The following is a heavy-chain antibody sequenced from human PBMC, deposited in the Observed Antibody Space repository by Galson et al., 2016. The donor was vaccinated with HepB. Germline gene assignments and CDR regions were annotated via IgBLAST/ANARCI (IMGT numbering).Heavy chain of an antibody. Sequence: TLSLTCTVSGGSISSGGYYWSWIRQHPGKGLEWIGYIYYSGNTYYNPSLKSRGTISVDTSKNQFSLKLSSVTAADTAVYYCARAPPTGYTSGWPLPYYLADWGQGTLGTVSS. J-gene: IGHJ4*02. CDR3: ARAPPTGYTSGWPLPYYLAD. CDR2: IYYSGNT. D-gene: IGHD6-19*01. V-gene: IGHV4-31*03. CDR1: GGSISSGGYY.